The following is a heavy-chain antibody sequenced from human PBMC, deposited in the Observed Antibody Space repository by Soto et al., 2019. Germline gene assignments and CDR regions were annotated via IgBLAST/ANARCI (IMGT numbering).Heavy chain of an antibody. CDR1: GGSISSYY. CDR3: ARRHRDYGDYVWWFDP. J-gene: IGHJ5*02. V-gene: IGHV4-59*01. D-gene: IGHD4-17*01. Sequence: SETLCLTCTVSGGSISSYYGSWIRQPPWKGLEWIGYIYYSGSTNYNPSLKSRVTISVDTSKNQFSLKLSSVTAADTAVYYCARRHRDYGDYVWWFDPWGQGTLVTVSS. CDR2: IYYSGST.